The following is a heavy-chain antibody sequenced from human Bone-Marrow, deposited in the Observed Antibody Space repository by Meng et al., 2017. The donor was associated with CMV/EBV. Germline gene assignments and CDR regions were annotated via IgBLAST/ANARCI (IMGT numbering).Heavy chain of an antibody. CDR3: VWITMVRGVTGGVGFDP. Sequence: QVQLVPSGAEVKKPGASVKVSCKASGYTFTSYGISWVRQAPGQGLEWMGWISAYNGNTNYAQKLQGRVTMTTDTSTSTAYMELRSLRSDDTAVYYCVWITMVRGVTGGVGFDPWGQGTLVTVSS. D-gene: IGHD3-10*01. CDR1: GYTFTSYG. V-gene: IGHV1-18*01. J-gene: IGHJ5*02. CDR2: ISAYNGNT.